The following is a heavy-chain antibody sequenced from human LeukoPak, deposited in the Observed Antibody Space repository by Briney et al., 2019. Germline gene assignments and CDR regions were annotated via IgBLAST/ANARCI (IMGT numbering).Heavy chain of an antibody. J-gene: IGHJ6*02. CDR3: AKDMSRGSYWNYYYYYGMDV. D-gene: IGHD1-26*01. CDR2: ISGSGGNT. Sequence: GGSLRLSCVGSGFTFSNNPLSWVRQAPGKGPEWVSAISGSGGNTYYADSVRGRFTISRDNSKNTLFLQMNTLRADDTALYYCAKDMSRGSYWNYYYYYGMDVWGQGTTVTVSS. CDR1: GFTFSNNP. V-gene: IGHV3-23*01.